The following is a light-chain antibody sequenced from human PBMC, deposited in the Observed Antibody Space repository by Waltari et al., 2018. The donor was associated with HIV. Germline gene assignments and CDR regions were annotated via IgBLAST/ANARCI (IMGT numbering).Light chain of an antibody. CDR1: SSDVGGYNY. V-gene: IGLV2-14*01. CDR2: EFT. CDR3: SSYTSSSTQV. Sequence: QSALTQPASVSGSPGQSITISCTGTSSDVGGYNYVSWYQQHPGKAPKLMIYEFTNRPSGVSNRFSGSESGNTASLTISGLQAEDEADYYCSSYTSSSTQVFGTGTKVTVL. J-gene: IGLJ1*01.